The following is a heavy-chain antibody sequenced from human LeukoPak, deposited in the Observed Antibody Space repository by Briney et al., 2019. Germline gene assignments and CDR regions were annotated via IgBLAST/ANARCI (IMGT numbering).Heavy chain of an antibody. CDR3: ARGRSSRYDSYYFDY. J-gene: IGHJ4*02. CDR2: IYYSGST. CDR1: GGSISSYY. D-gene: IGHD5-12*01. Sequence: SETLSLTCTVSGGSISSYYWSWIRQPPGKGLEWIGYIYYSGSTNYNPSLKSRVTISVDTSKNQFSLKLSSVTAADTAVYYCARGRSSRYDSYYFDYWGQGTLVTVSS. V-gene: IGHV4-59*12.